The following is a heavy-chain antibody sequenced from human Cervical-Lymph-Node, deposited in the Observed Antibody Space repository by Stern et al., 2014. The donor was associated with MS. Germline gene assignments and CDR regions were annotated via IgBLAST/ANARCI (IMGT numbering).Heavy chain of an antibody. Sequence: EVQLVESGGGLVQPGRSLRLSCAASGFTFDDYAMHWVRQAPGKGLEWVSGISWNSGSIGYADSVKGRFTISRDNAKNSLYLQMNSLRAEDTALYYCANGRTYDSSGYYQKWGQGTLVTVSS. CDR3: ANGRTYDSSGYYQK. D-gene: IGHD3-22*01. CDR1: GFTFDDYA. J-gene: IGHJ4*02. V-gene: IGHV3-9*01. CDR2: ISWNSGSI.